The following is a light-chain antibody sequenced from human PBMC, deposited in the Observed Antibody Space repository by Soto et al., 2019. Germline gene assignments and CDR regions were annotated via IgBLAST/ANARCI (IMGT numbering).Light chain of an antibody. CDR3: MQALQSWT. V-gene: IGKV2-28*01. J-gene: IGKJ1*01. CDR2: LGS. CDR1: QSLLHSNGHNY. Sequence: DIVLTQSPLSLPVTPGEPASISCRSSQSLLHSNGHNYLEWYLQKPGQSPQLLIYLGSNRASGVPDSFSGSGAGTAFTLRISRVEADDVGVYYCMQALQSWTFGQGTKVEIK.